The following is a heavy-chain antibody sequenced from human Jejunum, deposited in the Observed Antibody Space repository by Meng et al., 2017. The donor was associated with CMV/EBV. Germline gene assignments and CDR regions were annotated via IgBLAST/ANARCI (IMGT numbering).Heavy chain of an antibody. CDR3: VRDFFTAEYSSPGDDFDY. Sequence: TFSSYWMHWVRQVPGKGLVWVSRISGDGSGTSYADSVKGRFTISRDNAKNTVYLQMNSLRVEDTAVYYCVRDFFTAEYSSPGDDFDYWDQGTLVTVPQ. D-gene: IGHD3-16*01. J-gene: IGHJ4*02. CDR2: ISGDGSGT. V-gene: IGHV3-74*01. CDR1: TFSSYW.